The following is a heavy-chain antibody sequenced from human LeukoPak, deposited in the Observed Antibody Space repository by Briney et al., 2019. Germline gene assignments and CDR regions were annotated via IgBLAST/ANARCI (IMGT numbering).Heavy chain of an antibody. Sequence: PSETLSLTCAVSGGSISSGGYSWSWIRQPPGKGLEWIGHIYYSGSTYYNPSLKSRVTISVDTSKNQFSLKLSSVTAADTAVYYCASHYYDSSGYYVFDYWGQGTLVTVSS. CDR2: IYYSGST. D-gene: IGHD3-22*01. CDR3: ASHYYDSSGYYVFDY. V-gene: IGHV4-30-4*07. J-gene: IGHJ4*02. CDR1: GGSISSGGYS.